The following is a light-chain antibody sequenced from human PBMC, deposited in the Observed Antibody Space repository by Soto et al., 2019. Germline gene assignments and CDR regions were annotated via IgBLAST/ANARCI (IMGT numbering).Light chain of an antibody. CDR1: QSVSSY. CDR3: QQRSNWPRT. Sequence: TTLSLSPGERATLSCRASQSVSSYLAWYQQKPGQAPRLLIYDASNRATGIPARFSGSGSGTDFTLTINSLEPEDFAVYYCQQRSNWPRTFGQGTKVDIK. J-gene: IGKJ1*01. CDR2: DAS. V-gene: IGKV3-11*01.